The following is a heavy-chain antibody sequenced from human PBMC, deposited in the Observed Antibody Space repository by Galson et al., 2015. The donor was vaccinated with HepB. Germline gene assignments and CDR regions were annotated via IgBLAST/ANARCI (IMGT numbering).Heavy chain of an antibody. CDR1: GGSISSYY. D-gene: IGHD3-10*01. CDR3: ARDVPVLPGGAHYYYYGMDV. Sequence: SETLSLTCTVSGGSISSYYWSWIRQPPGKGLEWIGYIYYSGSTNYNPSLKSRVTISVDTSKNQFSLKLSSVTAADTAVYYCARDVPVLPGGAHYYYYGMDVWGQGTTVTVSS. CDR2: IYYSGST. J-gene: IGHJ6*02. V-gene: IGHV4-59*01.